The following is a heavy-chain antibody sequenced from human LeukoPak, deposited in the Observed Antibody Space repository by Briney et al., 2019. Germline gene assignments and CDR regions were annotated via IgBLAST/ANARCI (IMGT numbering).Heavy chain of an antibody. CDR1: GYTFTSYY. CDR2: INPSGGST. CDR3: ARVRAGGRYGSGSYYAY. Sequence: ASVKVSCKASGYTFTSYYMHWARQAPGQGLEWMGIINPSGGSTSYAQKFQGRVTMTRDMSTSTVYMELSSLRSEDTAVYYCARVRAGGRYGSGSYYAYWGQGTLVTVSS. D-gene: IGHD3-10*01. V-gene: IGHV1-46*01. J-gene: IGHJ4*02.